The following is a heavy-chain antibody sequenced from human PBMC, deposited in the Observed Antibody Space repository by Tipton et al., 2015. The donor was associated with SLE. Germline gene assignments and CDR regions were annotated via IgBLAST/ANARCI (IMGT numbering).Heavy chain of an antibody. V-gene: IGHV4-59*01. Sequence: TLSLTCTVSSDSMSSYYWSWIRQPPGKGLEWIGYIYYSGITGYNPSLKSRVTISVDTSKNQFSLKLSSVTAADTAVYFCARGPWPTSGSDFWGQGTLVTVSS. CDR1: SDSMSSYY. D-gene: IGHD3-10*01. J-gene: IGHJ4*02. CDR3: ARGPWPTSGSDF. CDR2: IYYSGIT.